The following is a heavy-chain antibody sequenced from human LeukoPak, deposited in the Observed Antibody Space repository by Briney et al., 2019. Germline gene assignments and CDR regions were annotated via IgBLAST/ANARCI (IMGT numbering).Heavy chain of an antibody. V-gene: IGHV3-74*01. CDR2: INSDGSST. CDR3: ARGGGIVATRFTVFDY. J-gene: IGHJ4*02. CDR1: GFTFSSYW. D-gene: IGHD5-12*01. Sequence: GGSLRLSCAASGFTFSSYWMHWVRQAPGKGLVWVTRINSDGSSTSYADSVKGRFTISRDNAKNTLYLQMHSLRAEDTAVYYCARGGGIVATRFTVFDYWGQGTLVPISS.